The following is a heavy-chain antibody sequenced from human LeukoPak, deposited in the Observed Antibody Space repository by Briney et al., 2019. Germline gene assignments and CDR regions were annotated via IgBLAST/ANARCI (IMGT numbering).Heavy chain of an antibody. CDR2: INPDSGGT. D-gene: IGHD5-12*01. CDR1: GYTFSDYY. Sequence: ASVKVSCKASGYTFSDYYIHWVRQAPGQGLEWMGWINPDSGGTNYAHEFQGRVTMTRDTSLTTVYMELSRLRSDDTAVFYCTREARAGNWFDPWGQGTRVSVSS. V-gene: IGHV1-2*02. CDR3: TREARAGNWFDP. J-gene: IGHJ5*02.